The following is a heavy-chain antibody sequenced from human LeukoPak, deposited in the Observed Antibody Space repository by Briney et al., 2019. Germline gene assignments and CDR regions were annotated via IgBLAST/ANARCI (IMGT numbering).Heavy chain of an antibody. J-gene: IGHJ4*02. CDR1: GGSISSSNW. Sequence: SETLSLTCAVSGGSISSSNWWSWVRQPPGKGLEWIGEIYHSGSTNYNPSLKSRVTMSVDTSKNQFSLKLSSVTAADTAVYYCARQRADRIFGVVMGFGLDYWGRGTLVTVSS. CDR2: IYHSGST. D-gene: IGHD3-3*02. V-gene: IGHV4-4*02. CDR3: ARQRADRIFGVVMGFGLDY.